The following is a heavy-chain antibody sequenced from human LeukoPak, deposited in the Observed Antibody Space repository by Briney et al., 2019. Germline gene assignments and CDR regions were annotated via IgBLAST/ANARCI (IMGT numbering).Heavy chain of an antibody. CDR3: ARDLDHGAFDI. J-gene: IGHJ3*02. V-gene: IGHV4-61*02. CDR1: SGSISSSNYY. Sequence: SQTLSLTCTVSSGSISSSNYYWSWIRQPAGKGLEWIGRISTIGSTNYNPSLNSRVTISIDTSKNQFSLKLSSVTAADTAVYYCARDLDHGAFDIWGQGTMVTVSS. D-gene: IGHD1-1*01. CDR2: ISTIGST.